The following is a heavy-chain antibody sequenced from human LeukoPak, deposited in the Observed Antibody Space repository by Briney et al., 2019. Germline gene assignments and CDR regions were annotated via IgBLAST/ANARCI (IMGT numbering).Heavy chain of an antibody. CDR2: IIPIFGTA. Sequence: SVKVSCKASGGTFSSYAISWVRQAPGQGLEWMGGIIPIFGTANYAQKFQGRVTITTDESTSTAYMELSSLRSEDTAVYYCATSFRDDFWSGYYVYWGQGTLVTVSS. CDR3: ATSFRDDFWSGYYVY. J-gene: IGHJ4*02. V-gene: IGHV1-69*05. D-gene: IGHD3-3*01. CDR1: GGTFSSYA.